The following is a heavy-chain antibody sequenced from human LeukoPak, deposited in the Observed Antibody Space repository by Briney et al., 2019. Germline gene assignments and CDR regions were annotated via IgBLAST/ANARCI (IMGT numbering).Heavy chain of an antibody. CDR1: GFTVSNKY. CDR2: IYDGGNT. J-gene: IGHJ4*02. V-gene: IGHV3-53*01. Sequence: GGSLRLSCAASGFTVSNKYMSWVRQAPGKGLECVSVIYDGGNTYYADSVKGRFTISRDNSKNTLYLQVNGLRAEDTAVYYCARGGASELYYFDYWGQGTLVTVSS. D-gene: IGHD2-15*01. CDR3: ARGGASELYYFDY.